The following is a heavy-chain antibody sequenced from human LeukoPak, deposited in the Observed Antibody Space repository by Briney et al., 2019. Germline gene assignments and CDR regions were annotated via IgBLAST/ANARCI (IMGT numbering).Heavy chain of an antibody. CDR1: GVTLSSYA. V-gene: IGHV3-23*01. CDR2: ISSSGSGGNT. D-gene: IGHD5-24*01. CDR3: AKDLATTIRDGLIHDAFDI. Sequence: PGGSLRLSCAASGVTLSSYAMSWARQAPGKGLEWVSGISSSGSGGNTYYADSVKGRFTISRDNSKNTLYLQMNGLRAEDTAVYYCAKDLATTIRDGLIHDAFDIWGQGTMITVSS. J-gene: IGHJ3*02.